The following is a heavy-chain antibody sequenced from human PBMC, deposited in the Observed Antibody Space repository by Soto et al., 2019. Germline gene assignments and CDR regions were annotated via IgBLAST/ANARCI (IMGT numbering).Heavy chain of an antibody. D-gene: IGHD2-21*02. CDR3: ARDGGLGTGFDF. CDR1: GGSISGGSYS. CDR2: IYEAGNT. J-gene: IGHJ3*01. V-gene: IGHV4-30-2*06. Sequence: SETLSLTFAVSGGSISGGSYSWNWIRQSPGKGLEWIGHIYEAGNTNYNPSLKNRVTMSIDRSSNQFSLRLSSVTAADTAVYFCARDGGLGTGFDFWGQGTMVTVSS.